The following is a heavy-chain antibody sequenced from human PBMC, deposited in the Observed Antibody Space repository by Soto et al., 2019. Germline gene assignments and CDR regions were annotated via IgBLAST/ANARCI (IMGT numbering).Heavy chain of an antibody. Sequence: PGGSLRLSCAASGFTFSSYAMSWVRQAPGKGLEWVSAISGSGGSTYYADSVKGRFTISRDNSKNTLYLQMNSLRAEDTAVYYCAKVLRIAAAGRWFAPWAREPWSPSPQ. CDR2: ISGSGGST. J-gene: IGHJ5*02. V-gene: IGHV3-23*01. D-gene: IGHD6-13*01. CDR1: GFTFSSYA. CDR3: AKVLRIAAAGRWFAP.